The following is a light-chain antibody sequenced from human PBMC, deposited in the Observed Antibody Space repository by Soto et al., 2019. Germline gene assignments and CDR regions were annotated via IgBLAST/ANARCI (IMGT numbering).Light chain of an antibody. Sequence: DIQRTQSPSTLSASVGDRVSITCRASQSISSWLAWYQQKPGKAPKLLIYDASSLESGVPSRFSGSGSGTEFTLTISSLQPDDFATYYCQQYNSYSPLTFGGGTKVDIK. CDR2: DAS. CDR1: QSISSW. V-gene: IGKV1-5*01. CDR3: QQYNSYSPLT. J-gene: IGKJ4*01.